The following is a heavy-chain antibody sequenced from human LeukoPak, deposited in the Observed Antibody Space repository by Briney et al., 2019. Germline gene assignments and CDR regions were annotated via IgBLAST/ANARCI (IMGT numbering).Heavy chain of an antibody. Sequence: GGSLRLSCAASGFTVSSDYMSWVRQAPGKGLEWVSVIYSGGATYYADSVKGRFTISRDNSKNTLYLQMTSLTAEDTAVYYCASEEIAAALKYWGQGTLVTVSS. J-gene: IGHJ4*02. CDR3: ASEEIAAALKY. D-gene: IGHD6-13*01. CDR1: GFTVSSDY. V-gene: IGHV3-53*01. CDR2: IYSGGAT.